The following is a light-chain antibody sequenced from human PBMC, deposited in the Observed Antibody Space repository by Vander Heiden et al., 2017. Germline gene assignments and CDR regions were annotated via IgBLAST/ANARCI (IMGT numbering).Light chain of an antibody. CDR1: QSISSW. V-gene: IGKV1-5*03. Sequence: DIQMTQPPSTLPASLVYGVTITCRASQSISSWLAWYQQKPWKAPKLLIYKASSLESGVPSRFSGSGSGTEFTLTISSLQPDDFATYYCQQYNSYSPYTFGQGTKLEIK. CDR2: KAS. J-gene: IGKJ2*01. CDR3: QQYNSYSPYT.